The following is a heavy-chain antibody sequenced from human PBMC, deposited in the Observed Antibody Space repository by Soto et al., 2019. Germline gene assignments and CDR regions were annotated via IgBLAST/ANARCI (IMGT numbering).Heavy chain of an antibody. V-gene: IGHV1-18*01. CDR2: ISTYRGDT. CDR1: GYTFFAYD. D-gene: IGHD5-12*01. Sequence: QVHLVQSGVEVKTPGASVRVSCQASGYTFFAYDISWVRQAPGQGLEWMGWISTYRGDTNYAQQFQGIVTMTTDTSTTTAYLELRSLRSDDTAVNYCARHHGPTTSENWFDPWGQGTLVTVSS. J-gene: IGHJ5*02. CDR3: ARHHGPTTSENWFDP.